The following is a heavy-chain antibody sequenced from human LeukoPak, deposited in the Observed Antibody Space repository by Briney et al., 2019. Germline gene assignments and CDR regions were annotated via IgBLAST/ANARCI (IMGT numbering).Heavy chain of an antibody. CDR3: AREHSGTTASDY. Sequence: PGGSLRLSCAASGFTFSSYWMHWVRQAAGKGLVWVSRINTDGNSISYADSLKGRFTISRDNAKNTLYLQMNSLRAEDTAVYYCAREHSGTTASDYWSQGTLVTVSS. J-gene: IGHJ4*02. CDR1: GFTFSSYW. CDR2: INTDGNSI. V-gene: IGHV3-74*01. D-gene: IGHD1-1*01.